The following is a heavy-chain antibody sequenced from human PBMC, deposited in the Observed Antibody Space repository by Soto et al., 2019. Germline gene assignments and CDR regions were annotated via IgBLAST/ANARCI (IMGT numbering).Heavy chain of an antibody. Sequence: EVHLVESGGGLVQPGGSLRLSCAASGFTFSTSWMDWVRQTPGTGLEWVGNINPAGSAKNYVDSVKGRFTISRDNAKNSLFLQMSSLTAEDSGLYFCSRYLDIWGQETRVTVSP. CDR2: INPAGSAK. D-gene: IGHD3-9*01. CDR1: GFTFSTSW. V-gene: IGHV3-7*01. CDR3: SRYLDI. J-gene: IGHJ4*02.